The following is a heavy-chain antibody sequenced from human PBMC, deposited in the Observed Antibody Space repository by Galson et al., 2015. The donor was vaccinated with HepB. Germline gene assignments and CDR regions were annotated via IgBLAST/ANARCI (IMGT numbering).Heavy chain of an antibody. J-gene: IGHJ4*02. Sequence: SLRLSCAASGFTVSSNYMSWVRQAPGKGLEWVSVIYSGGSTYYADSVKGRFTISRDNSKNTLYLQMNSLRAEDTAVYYCARESHGAGNFDYWGQGTLVTVSS. CDR2: IYSGGST. V-gene: IGHV3-53*05. CDR3: ARESHGAGNFDY. CDR1: GFTVSSNY. D-gene: IGHD6-19*01.